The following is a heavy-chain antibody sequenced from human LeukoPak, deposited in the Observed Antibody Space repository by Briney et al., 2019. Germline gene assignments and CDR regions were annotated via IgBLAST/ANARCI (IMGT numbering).Heavy chain of an antibody. CDR2: IIPIFGTA. CDR3: ATCNGVCYNEAFDI. Sequence: SVKVSCKASGGTLSSYAINWVRQAPGQGLEWMGGIIPIFGTANSARKFQGRVTITADKSTSTAYMELSSLRSEDTAVYYCATCNGVCYNEAFDIWGQGTMVTVSS. J-gene: IGHJ3*02. D-gene: IGHD2-8*01. CDR1: GGTLSSYA. V-gene: IGHV1-69*06.